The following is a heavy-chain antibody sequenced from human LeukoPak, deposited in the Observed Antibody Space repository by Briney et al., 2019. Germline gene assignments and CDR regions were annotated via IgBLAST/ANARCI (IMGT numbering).Heavy chain of an antibody. CDR2: ISYDGSNK. Sequence: QPGGSLRLSCAASGFTFSSYGMHWVRQAPGKGLEWVAVISYDGSNKYYADSVKGRFTISRDNSKNTLYLQMNSLRAEDTAVYYCAKLGYCSSTSCYGWDMDVWGKETTVTVSS. V-gene: IGHV3-30*18. D-gene: IGHD2-2*01. CDR1: GFTFSSYG. J-gene: IGHJ6*04. CDR3: AKLGYCSSTSCYGWDMDV.